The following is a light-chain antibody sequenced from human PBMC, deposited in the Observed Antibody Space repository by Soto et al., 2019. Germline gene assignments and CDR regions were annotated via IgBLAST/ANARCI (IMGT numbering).Light chain of an antibody. V-gene: IGKV1-39*01. CDR1: QNIYNY. J-gene: IGKJ5*01. CDR2: AAS. CDR3: EQTYSTPVT. Sequence: DIQMTQSPSSLSASVGDRVTVTCRTRQNIYNYLNWYQQKPGKAPKLLIYAASSVQSGVPLRFSGTGSGTDFTLTISSLQPEVFATYYCEQTYSTPVTFGQGTRLEVK.